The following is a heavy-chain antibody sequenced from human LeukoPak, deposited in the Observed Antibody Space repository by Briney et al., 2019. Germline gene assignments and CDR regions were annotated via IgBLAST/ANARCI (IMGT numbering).Heavy chain of an antibody. Sequence: PGGSLRLSCAASGFTFSSYGMYWVRQAPGKGLEWVAVIWYDGSNKYYADSVKGRFTISRDNSRNTLYPQMNSLRAEDTAVYYCARDATGSLDYWGQGTLVTVSS. V-gene: IGHV3-33*07. J-gene: IGHJ4*02. CDR2: IWYDGSNK. CDR3: ARDATGSLDY. D-gene: IGHD6-19*01. CDR1: GFTFSSYG.